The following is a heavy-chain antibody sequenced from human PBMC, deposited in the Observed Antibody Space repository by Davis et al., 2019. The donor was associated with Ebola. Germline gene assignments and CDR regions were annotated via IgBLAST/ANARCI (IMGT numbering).Heavy chain of an antibody. CDR1: GFTFSSYA. CDR3: ARDRLRDWNDAGPHYYYYGMDV. CDR2: ISYDGSNK. Sequence: PGGSLRLSCAASGFTFSSYAMHWVRQAPGKGLEWVAVISYDGSNKYYADSVKGRFTISRDNSKNTLYLQMNSLRAEDTAVYYCARDRLRDWNDAGPHYYYYGMDVWGQGTTVTVSS. J-gene: IGHJ6*02. V-gene: IGHV3-30*14. D-gene: IGHD1-1*01.